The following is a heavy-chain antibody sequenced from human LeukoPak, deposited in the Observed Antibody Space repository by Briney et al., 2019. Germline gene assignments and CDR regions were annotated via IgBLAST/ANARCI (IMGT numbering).Heavy chain of an antibody. V-gene: IGHV3-74*01. J-gene: IGHJ4*02. D-gene: IGHD1-26*01. CDR2: INEDGSTT. CDR3: VRDLGGRSGH. Sequence: GGSLRLSCAASGFTFSSNWMHWVRQAPRKGLVWVSRINEDGSTTNYADSVKGRSTIFRDNAKNTLYLQMNSLRAEDTAVYYCVRDLGGRSGHWGQGTLVTVSS. CDR1: GFTFSSNW.